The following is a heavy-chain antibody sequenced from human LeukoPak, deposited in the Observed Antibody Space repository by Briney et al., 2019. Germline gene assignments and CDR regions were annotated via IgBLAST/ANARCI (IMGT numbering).Heavy chain of an antibody. D-gene: IGHD3-10*01. CDR3: TRHSGEGSGRQGYYYDYFMDV. CDR1: GFTFSSYA. Sequence: GGSLRLSCAASGFTFSSYAMHWVRQAPGKGLEYVSDISSNGGSIYYADSVKGRFTISRDNAKNTLYLQMDSLRAEDTAVYYCTRHSGEGSGRQGYYYDYFMDVWGKGTTATVS. V-gene: IGHV3-64*02. J-gene: IGHJ6*03. CDR2: ISSNGGSI.